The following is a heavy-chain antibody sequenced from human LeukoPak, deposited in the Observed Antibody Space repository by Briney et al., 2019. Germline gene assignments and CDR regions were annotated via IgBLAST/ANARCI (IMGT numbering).Heavy chain of an antibody. CDR1: GFNFGDHA. Sequence: GGSLRLSCTTSGFNFGDHAMTWVRQAPGKGLEWVGFIRSKAYRGTTEYAASVKGRFTISRDDSKSVVYLQMNSLKSEDTAVYYCSRGPIQLWVRNGMDAWGQGTTVTVSS. D-gene: IGHD5-18*01. CDR3: SRGPIQLWVRNGMDA. CDR2: IRSKAYRGTT. J-gene: IGHJ6*02. V-gene: IGHV3-49*04.